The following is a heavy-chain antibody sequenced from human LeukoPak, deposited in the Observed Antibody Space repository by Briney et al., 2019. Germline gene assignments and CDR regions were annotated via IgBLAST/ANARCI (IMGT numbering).Heavy chain of an antibody. CDR1: GDSISSSNYY. Sequence: PSETLSLTCTVSGDSISSSNYYWGWIRQPPGKGPEWIGSIYYSGTTYHNPSLKSRVTISVDTSRNQFSLKVSSVTDADTAVYYCAGQRRDDYYMDVWGKGTTVTVSS. J-gene: IGHJ6*03. D-gene: IGHD5-24*01. V-gene: IGHV4-39*01. CDR3: AGQRRDDYYMDV. CDR2: IYYSGTT.